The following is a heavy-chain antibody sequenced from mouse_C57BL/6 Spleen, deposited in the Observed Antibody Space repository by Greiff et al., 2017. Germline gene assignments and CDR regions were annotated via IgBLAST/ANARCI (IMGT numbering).Heavy chain of an antibody. CDR3: ARGQLGRVMDY. D-gene: IGHD4-1*01. Sequence: EVMLVESGGGLVKPGGSLKLSCAASGFTFSDYGMHWVRQAPEKGLEWVAYISSGSSTIYYADTVKGRFTISRDNAKNTLFLQMTSLRSEDTAMYYCARGQLGRVMDYWGQGTSVTVSS. V-gene: IGHV5-17*01. CDR2: ISSGSSTI. J-gene: IGHJ4*01. CDR1: GFTFSDYG.